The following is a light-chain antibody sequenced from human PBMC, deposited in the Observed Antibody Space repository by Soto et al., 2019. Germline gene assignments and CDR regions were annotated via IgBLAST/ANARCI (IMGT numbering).Light chain of an antibody. V-gene: IGLV2-14*01. CDR3: TSYTAKNTLV. Sequence: QSALTQPASVSGSPGQSITISCSGPTSDIHDFNSISWYRHHPGKAPRLIVYDVNKRPSGISPRFSGSKSGLTASLTISGLQGEDEADYLCTSYTAKNTLVFGTGTKVTVL. CDR2: DVN. J-gene: IGLJ1*01. CDR1: TSDIHDFNS.